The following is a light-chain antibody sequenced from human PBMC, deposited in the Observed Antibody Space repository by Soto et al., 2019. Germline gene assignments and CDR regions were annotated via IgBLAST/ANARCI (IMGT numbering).Light chain of an antibody. CDR1: QSVTSNY. CDR2: GAS. V-gene: IGKV3-20*01. CDR3: QQYAGSPPRT. Sequence: EIVLTQSPGTLSLSPGERATLSCRASQSVTSNYLAWYQQKPGQAPRLLIYGASSRATGIPDRFSGSGSGTDCTLTISRLEPEDFAVYYCQQYAGSPPRTFGQGTKVEIK. J-gene: IGKJ1*01.